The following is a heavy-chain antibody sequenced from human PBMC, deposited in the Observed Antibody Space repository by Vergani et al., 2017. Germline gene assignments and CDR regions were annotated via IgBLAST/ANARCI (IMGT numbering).Heavy chain of an antibody. CDR2: IYPGDSDT. J-gene: IGHJ6*02. CDR3: ARSVYGSGNWGYYYYYGMDV. Sequence: EVQLVQSGAEVKKPGESLKISCKGSGYSFTSYWIGWVRQMPGKGLEWMGIIYPGDSDTRYSPSFQGQVTISADKSISTAYLQWSSLKASDTAMYYCARSVYGSGNWGYYYYYGMDVWGQGTTVTVSS. D-gene: IGHD3-10*01. V-gene: IGHV5-51*01. CDR1: GYSFTSYW.